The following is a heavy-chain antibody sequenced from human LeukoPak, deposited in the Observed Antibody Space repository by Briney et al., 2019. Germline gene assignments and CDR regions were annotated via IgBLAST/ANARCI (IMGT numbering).Heavy chain of an antibody. J-gene: IGHJ4*02. Sequence: GGSLRLSCAASGFTFSSYSMNWVRQAPGKGLEWVAVIWYDGSNKYYADSVKGRFTISRDNSKNTLYLQMNSLRAEDTAVYYCARDPELRYFDWLLSSYFDYWGQGTLVTVSS. V-gene: IGHV3-33*08. CDR3: ARDPELRYFDWLLSSYFDY. D-gene: IGHD3-9*01. CDR2: IWYDGSNK. CDR1: GFTFSSYS.